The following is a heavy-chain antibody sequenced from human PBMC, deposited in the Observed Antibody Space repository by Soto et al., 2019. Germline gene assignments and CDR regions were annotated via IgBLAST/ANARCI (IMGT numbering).Heavy chain of an antibody. D-gene: IGHD3-10*01. CDR1: GGSISSYY. J-gene: IGHJ4*02. V-gene: IGHV4-59*01. Sequence: SETLSLTCTVSGGSISSYYWSWIRQPPGKGLEWIGYIYYSGSTNYSPSLKSRVTISVDTPKNQFSLKLSSVTAADTAVYYCARLGFGELLPAQASDYWGQGPLVTVSS. CDR3: ARLGFGELLPAQASDY. CDR2: IYYSGST.